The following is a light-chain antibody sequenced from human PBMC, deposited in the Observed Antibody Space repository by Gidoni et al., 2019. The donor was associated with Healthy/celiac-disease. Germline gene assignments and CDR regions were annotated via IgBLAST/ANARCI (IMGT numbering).Light chain of an antibody. CDR1: QSVSSY. CDR2: DAS. V-gene: IGKV3-11*01. Sequence: EIVLTQSPATLSLSPGERATLSCRASQSVSSYLAWYQKKPGQAPRLLIYDASNRATGIPARFSGSGSGTDFTLTISSLEPEDFAVYYWQQRSNWPPVTFXGXTKVEIK. CDR3: QQRSNWPPVT. J-gene: IGKJ4*01.